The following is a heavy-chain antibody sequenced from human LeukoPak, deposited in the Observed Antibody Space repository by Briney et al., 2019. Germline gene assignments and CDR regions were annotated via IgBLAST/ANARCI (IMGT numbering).Heavy chain of an antibody. CDR2: INAGNGDT. D-gene: IGHD3-10*01. Sequence: ASVKVSCKASGYTFTNYAMHWVRQAPGQRLEWMGWINAGNGDTKYSQEFQDRVTITRDTSASTAYMELSSLTSDDMAVYYCGRDRGGSGDFDYWGQGTLVTVSS. V-gene: IGHV1-3*03. J-gene: IGHJ4*02. CDR1: GYTFTNYA. CDR3: GRDRGGSGDFDY.